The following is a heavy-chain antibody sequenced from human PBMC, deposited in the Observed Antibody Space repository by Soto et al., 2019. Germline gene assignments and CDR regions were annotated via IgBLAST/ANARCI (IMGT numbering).Heavy chain of an antibody. CDR3: ARDRDGYNSNWFDP. V-gene: IGHV3-21*01. J-gene: IGHJ5*02. Sequence: PGGSLRLSCAASGFTFNSYSMNWVRQAPGKGLEWVSSISTGSSYIYYADSVTGRFTISRDNAKSSLYLQIDDLRVEDTAVYFCARDRDGYNSNWFDPWGQGTLVTVSS. D-gene: IGHD5-12*01. CDR2: ISTGSSYI. CDR1: GFTFNSYS.